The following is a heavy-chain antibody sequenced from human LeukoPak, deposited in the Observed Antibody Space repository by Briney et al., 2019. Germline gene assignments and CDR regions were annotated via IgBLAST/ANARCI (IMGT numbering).Heavy chain of an antibody. CDR1: GFTFSSYA. J-gene: IGHJ4*02. V-gene: IGHV3-23*01. CDR3: AKDLRSTYYYDTSGYLL. CDR2: VSGNGDAT. Sequence: GGSLRLSRAASGFTFSSYAMNWVRQAPGKGLEWVSAVSGNGDATYYADSVKGRFTISRDNSKKTLYLQMNSLTAEDTAVYYCAKDLRSTYYYDTSGYLLWGQGTLVTVSS. D-gene: IGHD3-22*01.